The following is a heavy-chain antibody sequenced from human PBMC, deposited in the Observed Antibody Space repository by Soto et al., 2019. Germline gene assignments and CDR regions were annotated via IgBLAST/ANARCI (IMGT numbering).Heavy chain of an antibody. Sequence: PGGSLRLSCAASGFTFTAYALSWVRQAPGKGLEWVSVISKNGDDEYYADSVTGRFTISRDSSNNLLYLRMSSLRVEDTAVYYCASYVRGPAFYLDSWGQGTLVTVSS. CDR2: ISKNGDDE. D-gene: IGHD3-10*02. CDR1: GFTFTAYA. J-gene: IGHJ4*02. CDR3: ASYVRGPAFYLDS. V-gene: IGHV3-23*01.